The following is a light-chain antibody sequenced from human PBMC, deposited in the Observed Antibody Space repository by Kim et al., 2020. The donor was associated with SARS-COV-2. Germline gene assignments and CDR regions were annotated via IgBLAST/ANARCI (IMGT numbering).Light chain of an antibody. CDR2: GAS. J-gene: IGKJ4*01. Sequence: EIVMTQSPATLSVSPGERATLSCRASQSVSSNLAWYQQKPGQAPRLLIYGASTRATGIPARFSGSGSGTEFTLTISSLQSEDFAVYYWQQYNNWARVTFGGGNKVDIK. CDR3: QQYNNWARVT. CDR1: QSVSSN. V-gene: IGKV3-15*01.